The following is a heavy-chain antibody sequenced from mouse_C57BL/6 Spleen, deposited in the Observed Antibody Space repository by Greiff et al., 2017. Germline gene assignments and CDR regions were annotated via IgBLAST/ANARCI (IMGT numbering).Heavy chain of an antibody. V-gene: IGHV1-85*01. CDR3: ARRELLGSFAY. J-gene: IGHJ2*01. CDR1: GYTFTSYD. D-gene: IGHD2-12*01. CDR2: IYPGDGST. Sequence: VQLHQSGPELVKPGASVKLSCKASGYTFTSYDINWVKQRPGQGLEWIGWIYPGDGSTKYNEKFKGKATVTVDTSSSTAYMELHSLTSEDSAVYFWARRELLGSFAYWGQGTTLTVSS.